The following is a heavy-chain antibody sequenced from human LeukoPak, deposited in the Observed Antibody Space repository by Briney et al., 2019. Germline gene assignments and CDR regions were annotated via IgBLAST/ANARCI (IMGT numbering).Heavy chain of an antibody. D-gene: IGHD3-22*01. J-gene: IGHJ4*02. Sequence: ASVKVSSKASGYTFTSYYMHWVRQAPGQGLEWMGIINPSGGSTSYAQKFQGRVTMTRDTSTSTVYMEPSSLRSEDTAVYYCARRGGPQAWLAYYFDYWGQGTLVTVSS. CDR2: INPSGGST. CDR3: ARRGGPQAWLAYYFDY. CDR1: GYTFTSYY. V-gene: IGHV1-46*01.